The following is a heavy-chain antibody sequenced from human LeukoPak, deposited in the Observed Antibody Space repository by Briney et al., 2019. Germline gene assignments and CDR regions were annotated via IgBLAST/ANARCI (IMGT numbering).Heavy chain of an antibody. CDR2: ISWNSGSI. Sequence: PGRSLRLPCAASGFTFDDYAMHWVRQAPGKGLEWVSGISWNSGSIGYADSVKGRFTISRDNAKNSLYLQMNSLRAEDMALCYCAKDFKMDYGDYVFDYWGQGTLVTVSS. D-gene: IGHD4-17*01. V-gene: IGHV3-9*03. J-gene: IGHJ4*02. CDR1: GFTFDDYA. CDR3: AKDFKMDYGDYVFDY.